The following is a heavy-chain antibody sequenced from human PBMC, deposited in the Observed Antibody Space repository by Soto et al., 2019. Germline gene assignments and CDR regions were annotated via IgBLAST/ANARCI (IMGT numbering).Heavy chain of an antibody. V-gene: IGHV3-30*18. D-gene: IGHD2-21*01. CDR2: ILYDGSKE. Sequence: GGSLRLSCTDSGFSFNTYVMDWVRQAPGKGLEWVARILYDGSKEYYADPVKGRFTISRDNSKNTLYLQMDRLRVEDTAVYFCAKGLALMADHWGQGTPVTVSS. CDR3: AKGLALMADH. J-gene: IGHJ4*02. CDR1: GFSFNTYV.